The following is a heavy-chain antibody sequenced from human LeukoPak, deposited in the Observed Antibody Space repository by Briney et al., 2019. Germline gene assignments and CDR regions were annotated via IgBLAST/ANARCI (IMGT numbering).Heavy chain of an antibody. V-gene: IGHV3-7*04. J-gene: IGHJ4*02. Sequence: PGGSLRLSCAASGFTFSHYWMSWVRQAPGKGLEWVANINQDGSEKYYVDFLKGRFTISRDNAEHSLYLQMNNLRAEDTAVYYCARGDKFSGDYWGRGTLVTVSS. CDR2: INQDGSEK. CDR3: ARGDKFSGDY. D-gene: IGHD6-19*01. CDR1: GFTFSHYW.